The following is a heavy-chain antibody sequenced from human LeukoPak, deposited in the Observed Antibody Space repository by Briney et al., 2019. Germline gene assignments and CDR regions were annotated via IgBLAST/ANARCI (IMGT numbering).Heavy chain of an antibody. J-gene: IGHJ4*02. CDR2: ISISTSSI. CDR3: ARTDFWSGYNLDY. V-gene: IGHV3-48*01. CDR1: GFTFSSYN. D-gene: IGHD3-3*01. Sequence: GGPLRLSCAASGFTFSSYNMNWVRQAPGKGLEWVSYISISTSSIYYADSAKGRFTISRDNAKNSLCLQMNSLRAEDTAVYYCARTDFWSGYNLDYWGQGTLVTVSS.